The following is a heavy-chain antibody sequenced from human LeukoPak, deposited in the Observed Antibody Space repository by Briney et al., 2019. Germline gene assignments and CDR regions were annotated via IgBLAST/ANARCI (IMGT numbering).Heavy chain of an antibody. V-gene: IGHV3-23*01. CDR3: AKEDRGSSHKFFDY. D-gene: IGHD6-6*01. CDR2: ISLGGGTT. Sequence: PGGSLRLSCAASGFTFSNYAMSWVRQAPGKGLEWVSSISLGGGTTDYADSVKGRFTISRDNSKNTLDLQMNSLTAEDTALYYCAKEDRGSSHKFFDYWGQGTLVTVSS. J-gene: IGHJ4*02. CDR1: GFTFSNYA.